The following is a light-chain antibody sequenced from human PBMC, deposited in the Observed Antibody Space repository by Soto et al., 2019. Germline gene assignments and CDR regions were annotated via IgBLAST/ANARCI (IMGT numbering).Light chain of an antibody. CDR3: SSYTSSVAHV. J-gene: IGLJ1*01. CDR1: SSDIGGYNS. Sequence: QSVLTQPASVSGSPGQSITISCTGTSSDIGGYNSVSWYQQHLGKAPKLMIYEVRNRPSGISNRFSGSKSGNTASLTISGLQAEDEADYYCSSYTSSVAHVFGTGTKVTVL. CDR2: EVR. V-gene: IGLV2-14*01.